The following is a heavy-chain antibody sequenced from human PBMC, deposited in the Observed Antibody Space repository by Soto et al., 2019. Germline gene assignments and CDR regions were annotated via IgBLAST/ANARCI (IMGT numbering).Heavy chain of an antibody. CDR3: ARGRHLMVPAAMRYFDY. Sequence: QVQLQESGPGLVKPSETLSLTCTVSGGSISSYYWSWIRQPPGKGLEWIGYIYYSGSTNYNPSLKSRVTISVDTSKNQFSLKLSSVTAADTAVYYCARGRHLMVPAAMRYFDYWGQGTLVTVSS. CDR1: GGSISSYY. J-gene: IGHJ4*02. CDR2: IYYSGST. V-gene: IGHV4-59*01. D-gene: IGHD2-2*01.